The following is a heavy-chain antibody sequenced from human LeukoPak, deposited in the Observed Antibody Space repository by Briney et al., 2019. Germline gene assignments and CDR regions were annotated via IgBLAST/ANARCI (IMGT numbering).Heavy chain of an antibody. V-gene: IGHV1-2*02. J-gene: IGHJ5*02. CDR1: GFIFTDYY. CDR3: ARAEYSSGLNWFDP. Sequence: ASVKVSCRASGFIFTDYYIHWVRRAPGQGLEWMGWINPNSGDTNYAQNFQGRVTMTRDTSISTAYMELSRLRSDDTAVYYCARAEYSSGLNWFDPSGQGTLVTVSS. D-gene: IGHD6-19*01. CDR2: INPNSGDT.